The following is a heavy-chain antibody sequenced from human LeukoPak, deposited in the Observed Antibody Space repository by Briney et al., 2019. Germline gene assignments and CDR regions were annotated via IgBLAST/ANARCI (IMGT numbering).Heavy chain of an antibody. D-gene: IGHD3-9*01. CDR1: GFNFSTNG. CDR3: ARDLDSEGAFDI. J-gene: IGHJ3*02. V-gene: IGHV3-33*01. CDR2: IWFDGSNK. Sequence: GGSLRLSCEASGFNFSTNGMHWVRQAPGKGLEWVALIWFDGSNKHYADSVKGRFTVYRDNSKNTMYLQMNSLRAEDTAVYYWARDLDSEGAFDIWGQGTMVTVSS.